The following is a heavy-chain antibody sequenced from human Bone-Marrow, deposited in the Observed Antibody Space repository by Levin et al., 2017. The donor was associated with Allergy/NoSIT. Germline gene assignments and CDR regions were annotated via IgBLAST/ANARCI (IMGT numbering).Heavy chain of an antibody. Sequence: SETLSLTCAVYGGSFSGYYWSWIRQPPGKGLEWIGEINHSGSTNYNPSLKSRVTISVDTSKNQFSLKLSSVTAADTAVYYCARGGGYCSGGSCYSAYAFDIWGQGTMVTVSS. CDR3: ARGGGYCSGGSCYSAYAFDI. CDR1: GGSFSGYY. CDR2: INHSGST. V-gene: IGHV4-34*01. D-gene: IGHD2-15*01. J-gene: IGHJ3*02.